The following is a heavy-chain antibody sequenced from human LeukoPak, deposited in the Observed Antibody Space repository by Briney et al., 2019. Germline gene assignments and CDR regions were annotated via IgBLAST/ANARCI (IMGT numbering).Heavy chain of an antibody. V-gene: IGHV4-4*07. Sequence: SETLSLTCTVSGGSISDHYWSWIRQPAGKGLEWIGRIYFSGSTMYNPSLKSRLAMSVDTSKNQFSLRLDSLTAADTAAYYCARETYLIGWYFDLWGRGTLVTVSS. D-gene: IGHD3-16*02. CDR2: IYFSGST. J-gene: IGHJ2*01. CDR1: GGSISDHY. CDR3: ARETYLIGWYFDL.